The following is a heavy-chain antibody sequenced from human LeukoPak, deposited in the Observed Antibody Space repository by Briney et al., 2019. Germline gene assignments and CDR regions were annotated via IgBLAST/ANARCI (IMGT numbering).Heavy chain of an antibody. V-gene: IGHV1-69*13. Sequence: GASVKVSCKASGGTFSSYAISWVRQAPGQGLEWMGGIIPIFGTANYAQKFQGRVTITADESTSTAYMELSSLRSEDTAVYYCARVDCPLNIVGATECSDAFDIWGQGTMVTVSS. CDR1: GGTFSSYA. D-gene: IGHD1-26*01. J-gene: IGHJ3*02. CDR3: ARVDCPLNIVGATECSDAFDI. CDR2: IIPIFGTA.